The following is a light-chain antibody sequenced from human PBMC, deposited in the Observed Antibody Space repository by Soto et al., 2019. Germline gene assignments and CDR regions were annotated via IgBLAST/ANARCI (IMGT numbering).Light chain of an antibody. Sequence: EIVLTQSPGTLSLSPGERATLSARDSQSVSSNLAWYQQTPGQAPSLLXYGASSRATGIPARFSGSGSGTEFTLTISSLQSEDFGVYDCQQYNNWFPITFGQGTRLEIK. CDR3: QQYNNWFPIT. V-gene: IGKV3D-15*01. CDR1: QSVSSN. J-gene: IGKJ5*01. CDR2: GAS.